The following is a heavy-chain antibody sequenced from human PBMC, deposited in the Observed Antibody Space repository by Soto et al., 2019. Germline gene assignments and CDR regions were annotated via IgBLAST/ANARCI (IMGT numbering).Heavy chain of an antibody. V-gene: IGHV1-69*01. CDR3: ADSGRDVVGYDYKETEGFDI. Sequence: QVQLVQSGAEVKKPGSSVKVSCKASGGTFSQFAVSWVRQAPGQGLEWMGGIIPLFGIAKYAPKFEDRVSISGDDCRKRAGRGWSGLRSEDTAVYYCADSGRDVVGYDYKETEGFDIWGQGRLVTVSS. D-gene: IGHD3-10*01. CDR2: IIPLFGIA. J-gene: IGHJ3*02. CDR1: GGTFSQFA.